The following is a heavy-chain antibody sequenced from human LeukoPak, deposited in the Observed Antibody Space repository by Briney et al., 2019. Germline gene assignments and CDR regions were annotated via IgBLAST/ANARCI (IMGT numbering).Heavy chain of an antibody. V-gene: IGHV3-23*01. CDR3: AGDY. J-gene: IGHJ4*02. Sequence: PGGSLRLSCAASGFTFSNYAMTWVRQAPGKGLEWVSTISVSGADTFYADSVKGRFTISRDNSKNTLFLQMNSLTVDDTAVYFCAGDYWGQGALVTVSS. CDR1: GFTFSNYA. CDR2: ISVSGADT.